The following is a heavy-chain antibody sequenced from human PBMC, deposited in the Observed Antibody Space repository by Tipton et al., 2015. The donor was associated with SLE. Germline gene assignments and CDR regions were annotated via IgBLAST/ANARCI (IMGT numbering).Heavy chain of an antibody. CDR2: MHHTGAT. V-gene: IGHV4-39*07. Sequence: TLSLTCSVSGGSIRSSSFYWGWIRQPPGKGLEWIGSMHHTGATYSSPSLKSRVTLSLDKSQNQFSLKLTFVTAADTAVYYCASLAGTYSSYFRDYWGRGALVSVSS. J-gene: IGHJ4*02. CDR3: ASLAGTYSSYFRDY. D-gene: IGHD1-26*01. CDR1: GGSIRSSSFY.